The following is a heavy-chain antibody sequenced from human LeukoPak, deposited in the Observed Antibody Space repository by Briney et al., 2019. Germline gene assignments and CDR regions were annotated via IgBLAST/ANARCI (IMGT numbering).Heavy chain of an antibody. D-gene: IGHD4-11*01. CDR1: GFTFSSYG. J-gene: IGHJ4*02. Sequence: GGSLRLSCAASGFTFSSYGMHWVRQAPGKGLEWVAFIRYDGSNKYYADSVKGRFTISRDNSKNTLYLQVNSLRAEDTAVYYCAKGDDYWPFDYWGQGTLVTVSS. CDR2: IRYDGSNK. V-gene: IGHV3-30*02. CDR3: AKGDDYWPFDY.